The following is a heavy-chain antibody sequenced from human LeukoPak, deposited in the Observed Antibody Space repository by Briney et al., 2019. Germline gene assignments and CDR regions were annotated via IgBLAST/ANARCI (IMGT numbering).Heavy chain of an antibody. CDR2: IYYSGST. D-gene: IGHD5-18*01. CDR1: GGSISTSNYY. CDR3: ARRSHGYSFDY. Sequence: PSETLSLTCTVSGGSISTSNYYWGWIRQPPGKGLEWIGNIYYSGSTYYNPSLKSRVTISVDTSKNQFSLKLSSVTAADTAVYYCARRSHGYSFDYWGQGTLVTVSS. V-gene: IGHV4-39*07. J-gene: IGHJ4*02.